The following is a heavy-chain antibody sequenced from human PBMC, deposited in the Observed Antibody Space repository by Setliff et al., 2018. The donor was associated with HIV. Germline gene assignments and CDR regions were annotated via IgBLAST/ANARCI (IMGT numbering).Heavy chain of an antibody. CDR2: ISVYNGKT. V-gene: IGHV1-18*01. J-gene: IGHJ5*02. Sequence: GASVKVSCKASGYTFTAYGVSWVRQAPGQGLEWVGWISVYNGKTNYAQKLKGRVTMTTDRATRTAYMELRSLRSDDTAVYYCARDQEGTVVAGTGNWFDPCGQGTLVTVSS. D-gene: IGHD6-19*01. CDR3: ARDQEGTVVAGTGNWFDP. CDR1: GYTFTAYG.